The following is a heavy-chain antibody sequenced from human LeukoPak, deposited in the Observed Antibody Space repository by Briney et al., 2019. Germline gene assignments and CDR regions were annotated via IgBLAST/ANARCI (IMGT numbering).Heavy chain of an antibody. Sequence: PSETLSLTCAVHGGSLSGYYWSWIRQPPGKGLGWRGEINHSERTNYNPSIKSRVTIAVDTSKNQLSLKLSSVTAADTAVYYCARGYYYDSSGYFSPRNDYWGQGTLVSVSS. J-gene: IGHJ4*02. CDR2: INHSERT. V-gene: IGHV4-34*01. CDR1: GGSLSGYY. D-gene: IGHD3-22*01. CDR3: ARGYYYDSSGYFSPRNDY.